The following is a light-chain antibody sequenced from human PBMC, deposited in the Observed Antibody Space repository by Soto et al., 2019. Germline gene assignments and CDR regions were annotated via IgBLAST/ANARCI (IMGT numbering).Light chain of an antibody. Sequence: IRMTQSPSSLSASTGDRVTITCRASQGISSYLNWYQQKPGKVPKLLIYAASSLQSGVPSRFSGSGSGTDFTLTISSLQPEDFATYYCQQSYSTPITFGQGTRLEIK. CDR1: QGISSY. CDR2: AAS. CDR3: QQSYSTPIT. J-gene: IGKJ5*01. V-gene: IGKV1-39*01.